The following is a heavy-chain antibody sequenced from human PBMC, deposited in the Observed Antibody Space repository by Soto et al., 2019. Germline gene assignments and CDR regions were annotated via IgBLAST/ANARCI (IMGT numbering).Heavy chain of an antibody. CDR3: ARSTTVVTSRYYFDY. V-gene: IGHV4-59*01. D-gene: IGHD4-17*01. Sequence: SETLSLTCTVSGGSISSYYWSCIRQPPGKGLEWIGYIDYSGSTNYNPSLKSRVTISVDTSKNQFSLKLSSVTAADTAVYYCARSTTVVTSRYYFDYWGQGTLATVS. CDR2: IDYSGST. J-gene: IGHJ4*02. CDR1: GGSISSYY.